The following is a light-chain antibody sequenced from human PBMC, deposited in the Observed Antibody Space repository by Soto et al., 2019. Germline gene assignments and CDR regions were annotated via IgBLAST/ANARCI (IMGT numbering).Light chain of an antibody. V-gene: IGLV1-40*01. Sequence: QAVVTQPPSVSGAPGQRVTISCTGSSSNIGTGYDVHWYQQLPGTTPKLLIYGNINRPSGVPDRFSGSKSGTSASLAITGLQAEDEADYYCQSYDSSLSGVVFGGGTKLTFL. J-gene: IGLJ2*01. CDR2: GNI. CDR1: SSNIGTGYD. CDR3: QSYDSSLSGVV.